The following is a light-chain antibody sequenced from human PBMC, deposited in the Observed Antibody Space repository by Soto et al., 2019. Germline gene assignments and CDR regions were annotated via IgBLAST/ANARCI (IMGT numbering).Light chain of an antibody. CDR2: AAS. CDR1: QPVTNY. CDR3: QQSYIDPWT. Sequence: DIQMTQSPSSLSASVGDRVTITCRASQPVTNYLSWYQQKPGKAPTLLIYAASRLQSGVPSRFSAGGSGTEFTLSINSLLPEDFATYYGQQSYIDPWTFGQGTKVDSK. V-gene: IGKV1-39*01. J-gene: IGKJ1*01.